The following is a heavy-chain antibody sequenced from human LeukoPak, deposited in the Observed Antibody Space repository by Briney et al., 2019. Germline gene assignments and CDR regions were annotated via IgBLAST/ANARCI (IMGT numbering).Heavy chain of an antibody. CDR2: ISSSSSYI. V-gene: IGHV3-21*04. J-gene: IGHJ4*02. CDR1: GFTFSSYG. D-gene: IGHD6-13*01. Sequence: PGGSLRLSCAASGFTFSSYGMNWVRQAPGKGLEWVSCISSSSSYIYYADSVKGRFTISRDNAKNSLYLQMNSLRSDDTAVYYCARERLRGQQLVRWGFGYWGQGTLVTVSS. CDR3: ARERLRGQQLVRWGFGY.